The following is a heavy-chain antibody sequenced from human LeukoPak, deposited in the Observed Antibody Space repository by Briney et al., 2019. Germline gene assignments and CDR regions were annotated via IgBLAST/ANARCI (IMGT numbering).Heavy chain of an antibody. D-gene: IGHD3-22*01. J-gene: IGHJ4*02. CDR2: IRYDGSNK. CDR1: GFTFSSYG. V-gene: IGHV3-30*02. CDR3: VKDSTHYRVWDDYDSAGLTY. Sequence: GGSLRLSCAASGFTFSSYGMHWVRQAPGKGLEWVAFIRYDGSNKYYADSVKGRVIISRDNSKNTLYLQMNSLRAEDTAVYYCVKDSTHYRVWDDYDSAGLTYWGQGTLVTVSS.